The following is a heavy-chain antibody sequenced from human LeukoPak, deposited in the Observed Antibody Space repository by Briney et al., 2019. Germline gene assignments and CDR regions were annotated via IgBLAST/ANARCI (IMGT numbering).Heavy chain of an antibody. D-gene: IGHD6-13*01. CDR2: IFYSGST. V-gene: IGHV4-39*07. J-gene: IGHJ4*02. Sequence: PSETLSLTCTVSGGSISTSSYYWGWVRQPPGKGLEWIGNIFYSGSTYYSPSLKSRVTISIDTSKNQFSLKLTSVTPADTAVYYCARGRLAAAPYFDYWGQGTLVTVSS. CDR3: ARGRLAAAPYFDY. CDR1: GGSISTSSYY.